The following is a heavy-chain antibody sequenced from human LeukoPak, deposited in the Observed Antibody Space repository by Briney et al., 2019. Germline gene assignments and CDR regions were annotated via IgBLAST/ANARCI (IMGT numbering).Heavy chain of an antibody. CDR3: AKDTDSASWYYFDY. V-gene: IGHV3-9*01. D-gene: IGHD6-13*01. Sequence: HTGGSLRLSCAASGFTFDDYALHWVRQAPGKGLEWVAGISWNSISIDYADSVKGRFTISRDNAKNSLYLQMNSLRPEDTALYYCAKDTDSASWYYFDYWGQGTQVTVSS. J-gene: IGHJ4*02. CDR2: ISWNSISI. CDR1: GFTFDDYA.